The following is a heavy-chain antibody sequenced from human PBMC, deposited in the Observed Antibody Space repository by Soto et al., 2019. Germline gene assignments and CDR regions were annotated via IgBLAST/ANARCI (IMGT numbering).Heavy chain of an antibody. D-gene: IGHD2-8*01. CDR2: IWYDGSNK. CDR1: GFTFSSYG. V-gene: IGHV3-33*01. J-gene: IGHJ4*02. CDR3: ARDGGMLEMASKGVFAY. Sequence: QVQLVESGGGVVQPGRSLRLSCAASGFTFSSYGMHWVRQAPGKGLEWVAVIWYDGSNKYYADSVKGRFTISRDNSXTXXDLQMNSLRAEDTAGSYCARDGGMLEMASKGVFAYWGQGTLVTVSS.